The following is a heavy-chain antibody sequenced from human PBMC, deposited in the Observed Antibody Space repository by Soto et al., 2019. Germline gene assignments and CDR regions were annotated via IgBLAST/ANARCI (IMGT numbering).Heavy chain of an antibody. V-gene: IGHV4-39*01. CDR3: ARRWGTGGIAAAPDY. J-gene: IGHJ4*02. D-gene: IGHD6-13*01. CDR2: IYYSGST. Sequence: QLQLQESGPGLVKPSETLSLTCTVSGGSISSSTYYWGWIRQPPGKGLEWVGSIYYSGSTYYNPSLNSRVPISADTSKNQFSLMLSSVTAADTAVYYCARRWGTGGIAAAPDYWGQGTLVTVSS. CDR1: GGSISSSTYY.